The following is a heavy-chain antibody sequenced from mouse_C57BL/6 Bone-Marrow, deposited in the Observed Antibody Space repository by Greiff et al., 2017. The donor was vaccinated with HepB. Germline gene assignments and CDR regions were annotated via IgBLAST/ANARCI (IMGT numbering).Heavy chain of an antibody. Sequence: QVQLQQPGAELVKPGASVKVSCKASGYTFTSYWMHWVKQRPGQGLEWIGRINPSDSDTNYNQKFKGKATLTVDKSSSTAYMQLSSLTSEDSAVYYCAMGGPNWAWFAYWGQGTLVTVSA. CDR2: INPSDSDT. CDR3: AMGGPNWAWFAY. D-gene: IGHD4-1*01. V-gene: IGHV1-74*01. J-gene: IGHJ3*01. CDR1: GYTFTSYW.